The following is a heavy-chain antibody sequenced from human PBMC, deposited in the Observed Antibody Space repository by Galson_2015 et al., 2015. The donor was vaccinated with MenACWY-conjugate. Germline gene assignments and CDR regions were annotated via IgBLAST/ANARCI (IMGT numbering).Heavy chain of an antibody. Sequence: SLRLSCAASGFTFSSYSMNWVRQAPGKGLEWVSYISSSSSTIYYADSVKGRFTISRDNAKNSLYLQMNSLRDEDTAVYYCARDSGAAIRLSHRGFDPWGQGTLVTVSS. CDR3: ARDSGAAIRLSHRGFDP. J-gene: IGHJ5*02. D-gene: IGHD2-2*02. CDR1: GFTFSSYS. CDR2: ISSSSSTI. V-gene: IGHV3-48*02.